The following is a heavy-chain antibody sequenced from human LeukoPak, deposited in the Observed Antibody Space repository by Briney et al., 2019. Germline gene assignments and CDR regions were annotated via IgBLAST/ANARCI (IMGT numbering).Heavy chain of an antibody. CDR3: ASFTLAYDAFDI. D-gene: IGHD3-16*01. Sequence: PSETLSLTCAVYGGSFSGYYWSRIRQPPGKGLEWIGEINHSGSTNYNPSLKSRVTISVDTSKNQFSLKLSSVTAADTAVYYCASFTLAYDAFDIWGQGTMVTVSS. V-gene: IGHV4-34*01. J-gene: IGHJ3*02. CDR2: INHSGST. CDR1: GGSFSGYY.